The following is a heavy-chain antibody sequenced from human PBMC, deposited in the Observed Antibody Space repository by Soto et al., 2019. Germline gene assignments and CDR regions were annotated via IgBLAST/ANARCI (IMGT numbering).Heavy chain of an antibody. J-gene: IGHJ1*01. CDR3: AREGGDSSGYYDRAEYFQH. D-gene: IGHD3-22*01. CDR2: IIPIFGTA. CDR1: GGTFSSYA. Sequence: QVQLVQSGAAVKKPGSSVKVSCKASGGTFSSYAISWVRQAPGQGLEWMGGIIPIFGTANYAQKFQGRVTITADESTSTAYVELSSLRSEDTAVYYCAREGGDSSGYYDRAEYFQHWGQGTLVTVSS. V-gene: IGHV1-69*12.